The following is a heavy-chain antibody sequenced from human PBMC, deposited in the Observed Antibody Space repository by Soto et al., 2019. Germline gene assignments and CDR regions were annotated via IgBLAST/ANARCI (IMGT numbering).Heavy chain of an antibody. J-gene: IGHJ4*02. V-gene: IGHV1-18*01. D-gene: IGHD2-15*01. CDR1: GYTYTSYG. Sequence: ASVKVSCTASGYTYTSYGISWVRQAPGQGLEWMGWISAYNGNTNYAQKLQGRVTMTTDTSTSTAYMELRSLRSDDTAVYYCARYKGGVVVVAAVDYWGQGTLVTVSS. CDR3: ARYKGGVVVVAAVDY. CDR2: ISAYNGNT.